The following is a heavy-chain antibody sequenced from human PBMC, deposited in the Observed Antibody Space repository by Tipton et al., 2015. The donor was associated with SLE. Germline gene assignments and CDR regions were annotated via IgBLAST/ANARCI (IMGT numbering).Heavy chain of an antibody. CDR3: ASQGVHYDSSGYYPPAYFDL. CDR1: GASMGSFF. V-gene: IGHV4-59*03. Sequence: TLSLTCTVSGASMGSFFWTWIRQPPEKGLEWIGYYYSGSTNYDSSLKSRVTMSVDTSKNQFSLNLTSVTAADSAVYYCASQGVHYDSSGYYPPAYFDLWGRGTQVTVSS. J-gene: IGHJ2*01. CDR2: YYSGST. D-gene: IGHD3-22*01.